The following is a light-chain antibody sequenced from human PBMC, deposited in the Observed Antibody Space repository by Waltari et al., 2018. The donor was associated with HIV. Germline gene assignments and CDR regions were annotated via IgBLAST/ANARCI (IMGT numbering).Light chain of an antibody. Sequence: GTPGQRVTISCSGSSSNIENDNVYWYQQLTGAAPRLLIYKDTQRPSGVPDRFTGSKSGTSASLAISGLRSEDEADYYCVGWDSRLSGYVFGSGTKVTVL. CDR2: KDT. J-gene: IGLJ1*01. CDR3: VGWDSRLSGYV. CDR1: SSNIENDN. V-gene: IGLV1-47*01.